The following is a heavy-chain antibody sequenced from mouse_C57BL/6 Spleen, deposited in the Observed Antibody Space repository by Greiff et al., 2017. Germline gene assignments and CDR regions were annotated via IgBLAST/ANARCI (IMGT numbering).Heavy chain of an antibody. CDR2: IYPRDGST. CDR1: GYTFTDHT. J-gene: IGHJ4*01. V-gene: IGHV1-78*01. CDR3: ARWRDGYYYAMDY. D-gene: IGHD2-3*01. Sequence: QVQLQQSDAELVKPGASVKISCTASGYTFTDHTIHWMKQRPEQGLEWIGYIYPRDGSTKYNEKFKGKATLTADKSSTTAYMQLISLTSEDSAVYFCARWRDGYYYAMDYWGQGTSVTVSS.